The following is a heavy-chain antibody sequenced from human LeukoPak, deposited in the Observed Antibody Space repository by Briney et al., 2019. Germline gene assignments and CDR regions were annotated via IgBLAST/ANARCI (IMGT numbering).Heavy chain of an antibody. V-gene: IGHV3-30*18. CDR3: AKATYSSGWYGIDY. J-gene: IGHJ4*02. CDR1: GFTFSSYS. Sequence: GGSLRLSCAASGFTFSSYSMNWVRQAPGKGLEWVAVISYDGSNKYYADSVKGRFTISRDNSKNTLYLQMNSLRAEDTAVYYCAKATYSSGWYGIDYWGQGTLVTVSS. CDR2: ISYDGSNK. D-gene: IGHD6-19*01.